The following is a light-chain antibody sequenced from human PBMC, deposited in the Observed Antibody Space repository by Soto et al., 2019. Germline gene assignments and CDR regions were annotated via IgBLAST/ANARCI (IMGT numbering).Light chain of an antibody. CDR3: QQLNSYLP. J-gene: IGKJ4*01. CDR1: QGSSSY. CDR2: AAS. V-gene: IGKV1-9*01. Sequence: DIQLTQSPSFLSASVGDRVTITCRASQGSSSYLAWYQQKPGKAPKLLIYAASALQSGVPSRFSGSGSGTEFSLTISSLQPEDFATYYCQQLNSYLPFGGGTKVEIK.